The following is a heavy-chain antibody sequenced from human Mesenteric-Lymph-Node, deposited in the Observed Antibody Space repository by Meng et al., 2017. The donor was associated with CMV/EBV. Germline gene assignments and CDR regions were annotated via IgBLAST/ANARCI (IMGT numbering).Heavy chain of an antibody. CDR2: ISSSSSYI. Sequence: GESLKISCAASGFTFSSFSMNWVRQAPGKGLEWVSSISSSSSYIYYADSVKGRFTISRDSAKNSLYLQMNSLRAEDTAVYYCARGEGYYGSGSYSNYYYGMDVWGQGTTVTVSS. CDR1: GFTFSSFS. V-gene: IGHV3-21*01. CDR3: ARGEGYYGSGSYSNYYYGMDV. D-gene: IGHD3-10*01. J-gene: IGHJ6*02.